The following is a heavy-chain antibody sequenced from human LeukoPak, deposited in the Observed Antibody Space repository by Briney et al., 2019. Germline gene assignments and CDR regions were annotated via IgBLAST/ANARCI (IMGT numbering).Heavy chain of an antibody. CDR3: ASRKDYCSPRSCYWF. Sequence: KGGESLKISCQALGYTFTKYRVGWGRQLPGKGLGWMGVIYPDDSDTKYGPSFEGRVTISADKSINTVYLQWSGLQASDSAIYFCASRKDYCSPRSCYWFWGQGTLVSVSS. CDR1: GYTFTKYR. D-gene: IGHD2-15*01. V-gene: IGHV5-51*01. J-gene: IGHJ4*02. CDR2: IYPDDSDT.